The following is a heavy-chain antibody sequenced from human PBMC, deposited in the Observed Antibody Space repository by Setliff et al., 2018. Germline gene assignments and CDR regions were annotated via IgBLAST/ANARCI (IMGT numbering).Heavy chain of an antibody. Sequence: LSLTCTVSGDSIRSSSYYWGWIRQSPGKGLEWVAVISYDGSNKYYADSVKGRFAISRDNARNSLYLQVNSLRVEDTAVYYCARDGYPGTSWGQGTLVTSPQ. CDR2: ISYDGSNK. J-gene: IGHJ5*02. CDR3: ARDGYPGTS. D-gene: IGHD2-2*03. V-gene: IGHV3-30*09. CDR1: GDSIRSSSYY.